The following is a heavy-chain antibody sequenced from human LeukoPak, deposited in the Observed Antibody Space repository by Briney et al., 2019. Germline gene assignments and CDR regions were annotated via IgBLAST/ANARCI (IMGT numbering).Heavy chain of an antibody. Sequence: SETLSLTCTVSGSSISSGSYYWSWIRQPAGKGLEWIGRIYTSGSTNYNPSLKSRVTISADTSKNQFSLKLSSVTAADTAVYYCARDGGQWLGNFDCWGQGTLVTVSS. CDR2: IYTSGST. CDR1: GSSISSGSYY. J-gene: IGHJ4*02. CDR3: ARDGGQWLGNFDC. V-gene: IGHV4-61*02. D-gene: IGHD6-19*01.